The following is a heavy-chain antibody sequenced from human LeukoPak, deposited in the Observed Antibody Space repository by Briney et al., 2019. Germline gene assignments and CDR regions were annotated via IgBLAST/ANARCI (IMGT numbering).Heavy chain of an antibody. D-gene: IGHD2-2*02. J-gene: IGHJ5*02. V-gene: IGHV3-15*01. Sequence: PGGSHTLSCAASGFTFSNAWMSWVRQAPGKGLEWVGRINSNTNGGTTDYAAPVKGRFMISRDDSKNTLYLQMNSLKTEDTAVYYCARYCSSTTCYKPPWGQGTLVTVSS. CDR2: INSNTNGGTT. CDR3: ARYCSSTTCYKPP. CDR1: GFTFSNAW.